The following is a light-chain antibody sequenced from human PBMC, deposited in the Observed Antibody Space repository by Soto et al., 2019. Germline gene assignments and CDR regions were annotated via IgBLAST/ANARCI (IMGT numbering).Light chain of an antibody. J-gene: IGKJ1*01. CDR2: GAS. CDR3: QQFYNTPLT. Sequence: EIVLTQSPGTLSLSPGERATLSCRASQSVSSSYLAWYQQKPGQAPRLLIYGASSRATGIPDRFSGSGSGTDFTLTISSLQAEDVAVYYCQQFYNTPLTFGQGTKVEIK. V-gene: IGKV3-20*01. CDR1: QSVSSSY.